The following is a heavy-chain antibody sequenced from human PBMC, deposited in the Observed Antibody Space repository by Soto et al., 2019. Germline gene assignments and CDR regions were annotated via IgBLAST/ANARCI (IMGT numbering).Heavy chain of an antibody. CDR2: IYFTGNA. V-gene: IGHV4-39*01. D-gene: IGHD6-25*01. CDR1: GGSLTRSSYF. J-gene: IGHJ5*02. CDR3: AGQTFTIAAASYGRSNWFDP. Sequence: SETLSLTCIVSGGSLTRSSYFWGWVRQPPGKGLEWIGTIYFTGNAYYTPSLKSRLTMSIDTSKNEFSLRLNSVTAADTAVYYCAGQTFTIAAASYGRSNWFDPWGPGTLVTVSS.